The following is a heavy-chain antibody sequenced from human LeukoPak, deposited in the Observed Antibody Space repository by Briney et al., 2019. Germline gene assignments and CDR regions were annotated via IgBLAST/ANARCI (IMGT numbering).Heavy chain of an antibody. CDR3: SRDAVAGDY. J-gene: IGHJ4*02. CDR2: IRSKAYGGTI. CDR1: GFTFGDYA. D-gene: IGHD6-19*01. Sequence: PGRSLRLSCTASGFTFGDYAMSWFRQAPGKGLEWVGFIRSKAYGGTIEYAASVKGRFTISRDDSKSIAYLRMNSLKTEDTAMYFCSRDAVAGDYWGQGTLVTVSS. V-gene: IGHV3-49*03.